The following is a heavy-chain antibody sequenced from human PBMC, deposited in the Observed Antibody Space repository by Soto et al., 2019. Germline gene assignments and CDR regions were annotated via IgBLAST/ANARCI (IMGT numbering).Heavy chain of an antibody. J-gene: IGHJ4*02. CDR2: ISGSGGST. D-gene: IGHD3-3*01. Sequence: QPGASLRLSCAASGFTFSSYAMSWVRQAPGKGLEWVSAISGSGGSTYYADSVKGRFTISRDNSKNTLYLQMNSLRAEDTAVYYCAKVQGWEWLLFDFDYWGQGTLVTVSS. CDR1: GFTFSSYA. CDR3: AKVQGWEWLLFDFDY. V-gene: IGHV3-23*01.